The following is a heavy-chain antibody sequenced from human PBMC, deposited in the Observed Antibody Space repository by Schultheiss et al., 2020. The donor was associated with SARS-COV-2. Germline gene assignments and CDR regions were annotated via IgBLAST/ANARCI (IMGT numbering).Heavy chain of an antibody. Sequence: GESLKISCKGSGYSFSSHWIGWVRQMPGKGLEWMGIIYPGSSDTRYRPSFQGQVSISADEFTSTAYLKWSSLKASDTAMYYCARGFPYDFWSGYDVGFPYYFDYWGQGTLVTVSS. J-gene: IGHJ4*02. V-gene: IGHV5-51*01. CDR1: GYSFSSHW. CDR3: ARGFPYDFWSGYDVGFPYYFDY. D-gene: IGHD3-3*01. CDR2: IYPGSSDT.